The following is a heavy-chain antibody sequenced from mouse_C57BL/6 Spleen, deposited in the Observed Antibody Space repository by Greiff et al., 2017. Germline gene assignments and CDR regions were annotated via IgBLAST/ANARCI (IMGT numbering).Heavy chain of an antibody. J-gene: IGHJ4*01. Sequence: EVMLVESGGGLVQPGGSLKLSCAASGFTFSDYYMYWVRQTPEKRLEWVAYISNGGGSTYYPDTVKGRFTISRDNAKNTLYLQMSRLKSEDTAMYYCARTVVAMDYWGQGTSVTVSS. CDR3: ARTVVAMDY. CDR1: GFTFSDYY. CDR2: ISNGGGST. D-gene: IGHD1-1*01. V-gene: IGHV5-12*01.